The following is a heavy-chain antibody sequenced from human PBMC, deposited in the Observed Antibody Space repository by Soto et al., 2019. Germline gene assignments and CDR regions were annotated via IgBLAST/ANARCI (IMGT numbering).Heavy chain of an antibody. CDR2: IYSGGST. CDR1: GFTVSSNY. V-gene: IGHV3-66*01. CDR3: ARDPYY. J-gene: IGHJ4*02. Sequence: EVQLVESGGGLVQPGGSLRLLCAVSGFTVSSNYMSWVRQAPGKGLEWVSVIYSGGSTYYADSVKGRFTISRDNSKNTLYLEMNSLRAADTAVYYCARDPYYWGQGTLVTVSS.